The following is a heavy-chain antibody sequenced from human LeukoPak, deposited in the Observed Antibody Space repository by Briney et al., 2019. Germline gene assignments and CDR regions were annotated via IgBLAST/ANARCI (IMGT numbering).Heavy chain of an antibody. D-gene: IGHD3-3*01. CDR1: GGSISSGSSY. V-gene: IGHV4-61*02. CDR3: ARVEGSITIFGVVSWFDP. J-gene: IGHJ5*02. CDR2: IYTSGST. Sequence: SETLSLTCTVSGGSISSGSSYWSWTWIRQSAGSGLEWIGRIYTSGSTNYSPSLKSRVTISVDTSKNQFSLKLSSVTAADTAVYYCARVEGSITIFGVVSWFDPWGQGTLVTVSS.